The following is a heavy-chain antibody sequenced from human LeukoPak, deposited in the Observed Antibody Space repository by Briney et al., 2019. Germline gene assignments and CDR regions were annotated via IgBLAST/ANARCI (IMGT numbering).Heavy chain of an antibody. CDR3: ARVGYSFSINDWSRIGLGAYPTKYYYYMDV. Sequence: PSETLSLTCAVYGGSFSDYSWSWIRQPPGKGLEWIGEINHSGGTKHNLSFMSRVIMSVDTSKNQFSLKVRSVTAADTAVYYCARVGYSFSINDWSRIGLGAYPTKYYYYMDVWGKGTTVTVSS. D-gene: IGHD5-18*01. CDR2: INHSGGT. V-gene: IGHV4-34*01. CDR1: GGSFSDYS. J-gene: IGHJ6*03.